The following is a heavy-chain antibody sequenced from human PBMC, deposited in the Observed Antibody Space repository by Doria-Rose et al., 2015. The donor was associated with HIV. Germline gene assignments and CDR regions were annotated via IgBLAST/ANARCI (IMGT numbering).Heavy chain of an antibody. CDR3: ARVLSGTYDY. CDR2: IFYTGST. V-gene: IGHV4-59*13. Sequence: QVQLQESGPGLVKPSETLSLTCSVSGGSISHYYWSWIRQPPGKGLEYTGDIFYTGSTNYSTSLKSRVSISIDTSKNKFSLRLSSVTAADTAVYYCARVLSGTYDYWGQGTLVTVSS. CDR1: GGSISHYY. D-gene: IGHD1-26*01. J-gene: IGHJ4*02.